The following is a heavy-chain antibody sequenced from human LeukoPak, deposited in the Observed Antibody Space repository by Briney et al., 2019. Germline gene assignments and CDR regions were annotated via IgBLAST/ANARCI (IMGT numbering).Heavy chain of an antibody. CDR3: ARDHDSSGYPY. CDR1: GYTFTGSF. J-gene: IGHJ4*02. CDR2: INPNSGGT. V-gene: IGHV1-2*02. D-gene: IGHD3-22*01. Sequence: ASVKVSCKASGYTFTGSFIHWVRQAPGQGLEWMAWINPNSGGTNYAQKFQGRVTMTRDTSISTAYMELSRLRSDDTAVYYCARDHDSSGYPYWGQGTLVTVSS.